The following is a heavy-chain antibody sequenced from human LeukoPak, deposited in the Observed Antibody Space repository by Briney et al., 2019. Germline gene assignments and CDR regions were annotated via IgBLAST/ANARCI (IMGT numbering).Heavy chain of an antibody. V-gene: IGHV4-34*01. D-gene: IGHD6-19*01. Sequence: SETLSLTCAVYGGSFSGYYWSWLRQPPGKGLEWIGEINHSGSTNYNPSLKSRVTISVDTSKNQFSLQLNSVTPEDTAVYYCARDRAHNSVWPYFDYWGQGTLVTVSS. CDR3: ARDRAHNSVWPYFDY. CDR1: GGSFSGYY. CDR2: INHSGST. J-gene: IGHJ4*02.